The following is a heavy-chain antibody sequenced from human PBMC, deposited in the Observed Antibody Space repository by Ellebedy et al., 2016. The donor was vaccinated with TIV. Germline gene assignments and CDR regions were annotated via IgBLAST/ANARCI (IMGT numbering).Heavy chain of an antibody. D-gene: IGHD3-3*01. V-gene: IGHV4-34*01. CDR3: ARFKLRFLEWLPMPNYYYYGMDV. Sequence: SETLSLXXAVYGGSFSGYYWSWIRQPPGKGLEWFGEINHSGSTNYNPSLKSRVTISVDTSKNQFSLKLSSVTAADTAVYYCARFKLRFLEWLPMPNYYYYGMDVWGQGTTVTVSS. CDR1: GGSFSGYY. CDR2: INHSGST. J-gene: IGHJ6*02.